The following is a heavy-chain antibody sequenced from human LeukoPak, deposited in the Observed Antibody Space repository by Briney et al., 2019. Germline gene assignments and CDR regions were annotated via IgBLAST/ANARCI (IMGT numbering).Heavy chain of an antibody. V-gene: IGHV3-74*01. D-gene: IGHD1-1*01. CDR3: SKARETYTFDY. CDR1: GFTFSRYW. J-gene: IGHJ4*02. CDR2: ISSDGRTT. Sequence: GGSLRLSCEASGFTFSRYWIHWVRQAPGKGLVWVSRISSDGRTTTYPDSVKGRFTISRDNSKNSLYLQMSSLRTEDTALYYCSKARETYTFDYWGQGTLVTVSS.